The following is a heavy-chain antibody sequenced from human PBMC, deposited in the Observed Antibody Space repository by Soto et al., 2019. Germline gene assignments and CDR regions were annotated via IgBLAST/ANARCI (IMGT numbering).Heavy chain of an antibody. Sequence: QVQLVQSGAEVKKPGASVKVSCKASGYTFTSYGISWVRQAPGQGLEWMGWISAYNGNTNYAQKLRGRVTMTTDTSTRTAYMERRSLRSHDTGVYYCERVYYRRLYWFDPWGQGTLGTVFS. V-gene: IGHV1-18*01. CDR3: ERVYYRRLYWFDP. D-gene: IGHD3-10*01. J-gene: IGHJ5*02. CDR2: ISAYNGNT. CDR1: GYTFTSYG.